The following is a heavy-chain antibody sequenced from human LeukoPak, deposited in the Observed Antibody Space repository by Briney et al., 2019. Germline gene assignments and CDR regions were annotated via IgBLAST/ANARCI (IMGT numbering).Heavy chain of an antibody. J-gene: IGHJ2*01. CDR3: ARDLTVTSYWYFDL. CDR2: ISSSSSTI. CDR1: GFTFSTHD. V-gene: IGHV3-48*01. Sequence: GGSLRLSCAASGFTFSTHDLNWVRQAPGKGLEWVSYISSSSSTIYYADSVKGRFTISRDNAKNSLYLQMNSLRAEDTAVYYCARDLTVTSYWYFDLWGRGTLVTVSS. D-gene: IGHD4-17*01.